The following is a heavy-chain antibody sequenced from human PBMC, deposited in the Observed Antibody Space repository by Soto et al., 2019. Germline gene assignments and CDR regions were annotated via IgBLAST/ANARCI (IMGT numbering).Heavy chain of an antibody. CDR2: ISYDGSNK. D-gene: IGHD6-13*01. J-gene: IGHJ6*02. CDR1: GFTFSSYA. CDR3: AREPSEQQPTYFFGKDV. V-gene: IGHV3-30-3*01. Sequence: QVQLVESGGGVVQPGRSLRLSCAASGFTFSSYAIHWVRQAPGKGLEWVAVISYDGSNKYYADSVKGRFTISRDNSKNTLYLQMNRLRAEDTAVYYRAREPSEQQPTYFFGKDVLGQGTTVTVSS.